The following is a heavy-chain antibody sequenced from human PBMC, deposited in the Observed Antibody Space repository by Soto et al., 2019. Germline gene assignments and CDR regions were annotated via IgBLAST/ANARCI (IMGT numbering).Heavy chain of an antibody. Sequence: QVQLVESGGGVVQPGRSLRLSCAASGFTFSSYGMHWVRQAPGKGLEWVAVIWYDGSNKYYADSVKGRFTISRDNSKNTQYLQMNSLRAEDTAVYYCARDLTMIVVVTPPLGYWGQGTLVTVSS. J-gene: IGHJ4*02. D-gene: IGHD3-22*01. CDR1: GFTFSSYG. CDR3: ARDLTMIVVVTPPLGY. V-gene: IGHV3-33*01. CDR2: IWYDGSNK.